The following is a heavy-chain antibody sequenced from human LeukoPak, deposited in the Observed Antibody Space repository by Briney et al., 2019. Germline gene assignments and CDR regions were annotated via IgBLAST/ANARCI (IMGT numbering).Heavy chain of an antibody. J-gene: IGHJ4*02. CDR2: INGDGRST. CDR1: GFTFSDYW. CDR3: ACMWGSSSWPEGRDF. V-gene: IGHV3-74*01. Sequence: PGGSLRLSCAASGFTFSDYWMNWVRQAPGKGLVWVSRINGDGRSTSYADSVKGRFTISRDNAKNTLYLQMNSLTAEDTAIYYCACMWGSSSWPEGRDFWGQGTLVTVSS. D-gene: IGHD6-13*01.